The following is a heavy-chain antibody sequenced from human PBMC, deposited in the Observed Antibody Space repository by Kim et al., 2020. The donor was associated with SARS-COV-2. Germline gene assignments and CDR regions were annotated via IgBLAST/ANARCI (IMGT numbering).Heavy chain of an antibody. CDR1: GYTFTGYY. V-gene: IGHV1-2*06. J-gene: IGHJ5*02. Sequence: ASVKVSCKASGYTFTGYYMHWVRQAPGQGLEWMGRINPNSGGTNYAQKFQGRVTMTRDTSISTAYMELSRLRSDDTAVYYCARDLNSSGWTSWFDPWGQGTLVTVSS. D-gene: IGHD6-19*01. CDR3: ARDLNSSGWTSWFDP. CDR2: INPNSGGT.